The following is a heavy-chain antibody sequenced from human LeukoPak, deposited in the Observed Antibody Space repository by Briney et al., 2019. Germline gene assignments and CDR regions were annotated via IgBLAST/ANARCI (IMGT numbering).Heavy chain of an antibody. CDR2: ISGSGIST. V-gene: IGHV3-23*01. J-gene: IGHJ4*02. CDR3: AKVNGDYRD. Sequence: GGSLRLSCAASGFTFSSYAMSWVRQAPGKGLEWVSAISGSGISTYYADSVKGRFIISRDNSKNTLYLRLNSLRAEDMAVYYCAKVNGDYRDWGQGTLVTVSS. CDR1: GFTFSSYA. D-gene: IGHD4-17*01.